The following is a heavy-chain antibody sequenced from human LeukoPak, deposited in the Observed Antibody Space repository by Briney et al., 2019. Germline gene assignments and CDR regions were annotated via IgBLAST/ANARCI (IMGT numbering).Heavy chain of an antibody. Sequence: GGSLRLSCAASGFTFTGYAMNLVRQAPGHGVEWVSTFSGSGSSTYYVDSVKGRFTISRDNSKNTLYLQMNSLRAEDTAEYYCAKDSNGWYQRGSNYFDYWGQGTLVTVSS. CDR2: FSGSGSST. CDR1: GFTFTGYA. J-gene: IGHJ4*02. CDR3: AKDSNGWYQRGSNYFDY. V-gene: IGHV3-23*01. D-gene: IGHD6-19*01.